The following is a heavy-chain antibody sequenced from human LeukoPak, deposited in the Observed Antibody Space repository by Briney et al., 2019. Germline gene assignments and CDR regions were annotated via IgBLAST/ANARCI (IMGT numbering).Heavy chain of an antibody. Sequence: SETLSLTCAVYVGSFSGYYWSWIRQPPGKGLEWIGEINHSGSTNYNPPLKSRVTISVDTSKIQFSLKLSSVTAADTAVYYCARVQYYYDSSGYWWFDPWGRGTRVTVSS. V-gene: IGHV4-34*01. CDR3: ARVQYYYDSSGYWWFDP. CDR1: VGSFSGYY. CDR2: INHSGST. J-gene: IGHJ5*02. D-gene: IGHD3-22*01.